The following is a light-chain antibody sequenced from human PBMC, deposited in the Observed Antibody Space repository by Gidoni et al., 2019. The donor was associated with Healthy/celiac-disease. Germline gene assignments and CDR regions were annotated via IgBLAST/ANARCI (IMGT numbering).Light chain of an antibody. J-gene: IGKJ1*01. CDR3: QQSYSTPPT. CDR2: AAS. V-gene: IGKV1-39*01. Sequence: ITMTQSPSSLSASVGDRVTLTCRESQSISSYLNWYQQKPGKAPKLLIYAASSWQSGVPARFSGSGSGTDFTLTISSLQPEDFATYYCQQSYSTPPTFGQGTKVEIK. CDR1: QSISSY.